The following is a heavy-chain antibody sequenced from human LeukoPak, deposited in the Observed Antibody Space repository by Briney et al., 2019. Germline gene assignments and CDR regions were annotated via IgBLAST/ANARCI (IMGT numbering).Heavy chain of an antibody. CDR3: ANDGAYYDINSYAFDI. J-gene: IGHJ3*02. V-gene: IGHV3-23*01. CDR1: GFALSSYA. Sequence: PGGSLRLSCAASGFALSSYAMSWVRQAPGKGLEWVSATSSSDAGTYHAESVRGRFTISRDNSKNTLYLQMNSLRADDAAVYYCANDGAYYDINSYAFDIWGQGTMVTVSS. CDR2: TSSSDAGT. D-gene: IGHD3-22*01.